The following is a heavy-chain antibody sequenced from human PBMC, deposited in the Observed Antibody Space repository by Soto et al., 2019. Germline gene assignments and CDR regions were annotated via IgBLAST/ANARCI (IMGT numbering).Heavy chain of an antibody. CDR2: ISGSGGST. J-gene: IGHJ4*02. Sequence: GGSLRLSCAASGFTFSSYSISWVRQAPWKGLEWVSAISGSGGSTYYADSVKGRFTISRDNSKNTLYLQMNSLRAEDTAVYYCAKATTTIVGDTYFDYSGQGTLVTLSS. CDR1: GFTFSSYS. D-gene: IGHD1-26*01. V-gene: IGHV3-23*01. CDR3: AKATTTIVGDTYFDY.